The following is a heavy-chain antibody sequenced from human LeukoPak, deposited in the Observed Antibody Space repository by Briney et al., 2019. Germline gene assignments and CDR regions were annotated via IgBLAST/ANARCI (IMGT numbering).Heavy chain of an antibody. CDR1: GFTFSTYE. Sequence: AGGSLRLSCTASGFTFSTYEMHWVRQAPGKGLEWVASMSYDGIHKYYIQSVKGRFTISRDDSKNMLYLQMDSLRMEDTSIYYCAREDGVPEATGFDYWGQGTLVTVSS. J-gene: IGHJ4*02. V-gene: IGHV3-30*03. CDR2: MSYDGIHK. D-gene: IGHD2-2*01. CDR3: AREDGVPEATGFDY.